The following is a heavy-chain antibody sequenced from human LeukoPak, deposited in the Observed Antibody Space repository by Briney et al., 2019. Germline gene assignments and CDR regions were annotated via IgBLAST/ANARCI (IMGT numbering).Heavy chain of an antibody. CDR2: IYPDSGGT. CDR1: GYTFTDYY. J-gene: IGHJ4*02. D-gene: IGHD3-10*01. Sequence: ASLKVSCKASGYTFTDYYMHWVRQAPGHGLEWMGWIYPDSGGTNYAQKFQGRVTMTRDTPISTAYMGLSRLTSDDTAVYYCARGRSDYYLDSWGQGTLVTVSS. CDR3: ARGRSDYYLDS. V-gene: IGHV1-2*02.